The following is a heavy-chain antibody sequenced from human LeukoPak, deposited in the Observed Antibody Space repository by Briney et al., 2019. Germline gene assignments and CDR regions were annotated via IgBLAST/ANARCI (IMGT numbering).Heavy chain of an antibody. CDR1: RFTFSNYG. D-gene: IGHD5-12*01. CDR3: AKRGELATIGGPFDY. V-gene: IGHV3-48*01. J-gene: IGHJ4*02. CDR2: INSRSSTI. Sequence: GGSLRLSCAASRFTFSNYGVNWVRQAPGKGLEWVSYINSRSSTIYYADSVRGRFTISRDNSKNTLYLQMNSLRVEDTAVYYCAKRGELATIGGPFDYWGQGTLVTVSS.